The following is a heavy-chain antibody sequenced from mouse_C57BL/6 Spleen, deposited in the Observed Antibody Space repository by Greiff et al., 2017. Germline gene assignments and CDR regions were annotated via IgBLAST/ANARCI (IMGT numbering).Heavy chain of an antibody. Sequence: QVQLKQPGAELVMPGASVKLSCKASGYTFTSYWMHWVKQRPGQGLEWIGEIDPSDSYTNYNQKFKGKSTLTVDKSSSTAYMQLSSLTSEDSAVYYCASIYYGNYGFDYWGQGTTLTVSS. J-gene: IGHJ2*01. CDR3: ASIYYGNYGFDY. V-gene: IGHV1-69*01. CDR1: GYTFTSYW. CDR2: IDPSDSYT. D-gene: IGHD2-1*01.